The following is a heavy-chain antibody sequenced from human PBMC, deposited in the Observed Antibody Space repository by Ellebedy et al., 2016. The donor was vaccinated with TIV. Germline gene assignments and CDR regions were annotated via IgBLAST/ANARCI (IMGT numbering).Heavy chain of an antibody. V-gene: IGHV3-30*18. Sequence: GESLKISXVASGFVISPYAMHWVRQAPGKGLEWVAVISNDGNKKDYIDSIKGRFTISRDNSKNTVYLQMNSLRVDDTATYYCAKEGYYYDSRGHDWFDPWGQGTLVTVS. CDR2: ISNDGNKK. CDR1: GFVISPYA. D-gene: IGHD3-22*01. J-gene: IGHJ5*02. CDR3: AKEGYYYDSRGHDWFDP.